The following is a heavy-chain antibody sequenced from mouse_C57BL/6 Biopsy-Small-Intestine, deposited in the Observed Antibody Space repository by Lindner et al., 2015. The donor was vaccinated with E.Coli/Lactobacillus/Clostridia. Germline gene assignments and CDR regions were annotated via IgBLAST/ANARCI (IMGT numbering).Heavy chain of an antibody. Sequence: SVKVSCKTSGYTFTGYYIHWVRQAPGQGLEWMGWINPNSGGTNFAQKFQDRLTMTRDTSISTAYMTLHWLKSDDTAVYYCARVYSTYQPYIDYWGQGSLVTVSS. J-gene: IGHJ4*01. D-gene: IGHD5-1*01. CDR1: GYTFTGYY. CDR2: INPNSGGT. CDR3: ARVYSTYQPYIDY. V-gene: IGHV1-34*02.